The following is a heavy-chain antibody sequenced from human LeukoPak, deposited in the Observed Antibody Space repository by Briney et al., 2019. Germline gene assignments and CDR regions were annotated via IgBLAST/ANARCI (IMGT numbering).Heavy chain of an antibody. Sequence: QPGGSLRLSCAASGFTVSSNYMSWVRQAPGKGLEWVSVIYSGGSTYYADSVKGRFTISRDNSKNTLSLQMNSLRAEDTAVYYCAREFTQNYAQGAFDIWGQGTMVTVSS. CDR3: AREFTQNYAQGAFDI. CDR1: GFTVSSNY. CDR2: IYSGGST. D-gene: IGHD1-7*01. V-gene: IGHV3-53*01. J-gene: IGHJ3*02.